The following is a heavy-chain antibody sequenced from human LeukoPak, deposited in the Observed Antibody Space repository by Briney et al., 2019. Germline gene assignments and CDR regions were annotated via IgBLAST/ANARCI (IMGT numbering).Heavy chain of an antibody. Sequence: GGSLRLSCAASGFTFVTYSMNWVRQTPGKGLEWVSSISSGSTYIYYTDSVKGRFTISRDDAKNSLFLQMNSLRAEDTAVYYCARDSGSAYHFYYYMDVWGKGTTVTVSS. J-gene: IGHJ6*03. CDR3: ARDSGSAYHFYYYMDV. CDR2: ISSGSTYI. D-gene: IGHD5-12*01. V-gene: IGHV3-21*01. CDR1: GFTFVTYS.